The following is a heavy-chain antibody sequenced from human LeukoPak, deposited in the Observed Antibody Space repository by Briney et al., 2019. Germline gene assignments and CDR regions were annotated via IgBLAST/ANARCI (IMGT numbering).Heavy chain of an antibody. CDR3: ARQGGTYFPDFDV. J-gene: IGHJ4*02. D-gene: IGHD2/OR15-2a*01. V-gene: IGHV4-59*08. CDR2: IYFPGHT. CDR1: GGSIIGDY. Sequence: SETLPFTCTVSGGSIIGDYWSWIRQSPGKELEFIGYIYFPGHTNYKPSLRSRVTISGDTSKNVFSLTPNSVTAADTAIYYCARQGGTYFPDFDVWGPGSLVTVSS.